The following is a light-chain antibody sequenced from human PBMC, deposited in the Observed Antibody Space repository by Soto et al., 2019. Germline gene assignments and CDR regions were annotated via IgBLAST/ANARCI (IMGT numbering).Light chain of an antibody. Sequence: QSVLTQPPSVSTAPGHKVTISCSGGSSNIGDNFVSWYQQLPGTAPKLLIYENDKRPSGIPDRFSGSKSGTSAILGITGLQTGDEADYYCGTWDSSMSAEVFGTGTKVTVL. CDR3: GTWDSSMSAEV. CDR2: END. CDR1: SSNIGDNF. V-gene: IGLV1-51*02. J-gene: IGLJ1*01.